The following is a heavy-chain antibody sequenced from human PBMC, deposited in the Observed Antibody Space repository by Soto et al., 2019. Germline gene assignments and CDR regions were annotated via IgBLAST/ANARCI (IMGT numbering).Heavy chain of an antibody. Sequence: SETLSLTCTVSGGSISSSSYYWGWIRQPPGKGLEWIGSIYYSGSTYYNPSLKSRVTISVDTSKNQFSLKLSSVTAADTAAYYCARLQGDAVGATGWYYYGMDVWGQGTTVTVSS. V-gene: IGHV4-39*01. D-gene: IGHD1-26*01. CDR2: IYYSGST. J-gene: IGHJ6*02. CDR1: GGSISSSSYY. CDR3: ARLQGDAVGATGWYYYGMDV.